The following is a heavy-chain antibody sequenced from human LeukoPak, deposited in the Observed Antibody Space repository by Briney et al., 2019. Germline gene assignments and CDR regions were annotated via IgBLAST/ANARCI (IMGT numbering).Heavy chain of an antibody. V-gene: IGHV3-74*01. Sequence: GGPLSSSGASSGLTFSCYWMHGGRPAQGRGLGGVSLINSDGSSTSYADSVKGRFTISRDNAKNTLYLHMNSLRAEDTAVYYCARERSSSGYPDYYWGRGTLVTVSS. CDR1: GLTFSCYW. CDR2: INSDGSST. D-gene: IGHD3-22*01. CDR3: ARERSSSGYPDYY. J-gene: IGHJ4*02.